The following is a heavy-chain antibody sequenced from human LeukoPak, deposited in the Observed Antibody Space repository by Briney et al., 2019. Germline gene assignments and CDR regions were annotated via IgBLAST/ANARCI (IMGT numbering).Heavy chain of an antibody. V-gene: IGHV3-7*01. CDR2: INLDGSDK. CDR1: GFTFGDYA. Sequence: GGSLRLSCTASGFTFGDYAMSWVRQAPGKWLEWVGNINLDGSDKYYGDSVKGRFTISRDNAKNSLYLQMNSLRAEDTAVYYCARDTRYFDYWGQGNMVTVSS. J-gene: IGHJ4*02. CDR3: ARDTRYFDY.